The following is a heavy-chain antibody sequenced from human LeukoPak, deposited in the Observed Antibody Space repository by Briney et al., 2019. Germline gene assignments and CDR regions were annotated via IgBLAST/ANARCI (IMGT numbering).Heavy chain of an antibody. CDR1: GFTFSDHA. V-gene: IGHV3-23*01. D-gene: IGHD4/OR15-4a*01. J-gene: IGHJ4*02. CDR3: AKELWCVNSYYFDY. CDR2: ISGGSTST. Sequence: PGGSLRLSCVASGFTFSDHAVSWLRQAPGRGLEWVSAISGGSTSTYYADSVKGRFTISRDNSKNTLYLQMHSLRPEDTAVYYCAKELWCVNSYYFDYWGLGTLVTVSS.